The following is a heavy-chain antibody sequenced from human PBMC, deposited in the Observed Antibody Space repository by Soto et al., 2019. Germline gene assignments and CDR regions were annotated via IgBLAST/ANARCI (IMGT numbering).Heavy chain of an antibody. J-gene: IGHJ6*02. V-gene: IGHV4-39*01. CDR2: IFYNGNT. CDR3: ARNAYQLPNFSYYYGMDA. Sequence: SETLSLTCIVSGGSISRSNYNWGWIRQSPGKGLEWIGSIFYNGNTYYNPSLQSRVFISADTSKNQFSLDLTSVTAADTAVYYCARNAYQLPNFSYYYGMDAWGQGTTVTVSS. CDR1: GGSISRSNYN. D-gene: IGHD2-2*01.